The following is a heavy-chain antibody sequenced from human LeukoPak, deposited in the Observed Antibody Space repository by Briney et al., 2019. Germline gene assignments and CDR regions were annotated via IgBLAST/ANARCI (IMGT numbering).Heavy chain of an antibody. CDR2: IYYSGST. D-gene: IGHD6-19*01. J-gene: IGHJ4*02. Sequence: SETLSLTCTVSGGSISSYYWSWIRQPPGKGLEWIGYIYYSGSTNYNPSLKSRVTISVDTSKNQFSLKLSSVTAADTAVYYCARHSDDSSGWYYFDYWGQGTLVTVSS. CDR1: GGSISSYY. CDR3: ARHSDDSSGWYYFDY. V-gene: IGHV4-59*08.